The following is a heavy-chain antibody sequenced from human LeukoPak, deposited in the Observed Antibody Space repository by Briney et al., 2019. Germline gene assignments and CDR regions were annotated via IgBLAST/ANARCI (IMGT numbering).Heavy chain of an antibody. CDR1: GFTFDDYA. J-gene: IGHJ4*02. CDR3: AKDSVAAAGTDYFDF. CDR2: ISWNSGSI. D-gene: IGHD6-13*01. Sequence: GRSLRLSCAASGFTFDDYAMHWVRQAPEKGLEWVSGISWNSGSIGYADSVKGRFTISRDNAKNSLYLQMNSLRAEDTALYYCAKDSVAAAGTDYFDFWGQGNLVPVSS. V-gene: IGHV3-9*01.